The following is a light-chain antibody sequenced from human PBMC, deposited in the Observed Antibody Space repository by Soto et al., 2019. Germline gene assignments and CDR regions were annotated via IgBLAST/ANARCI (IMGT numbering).Light chain of an antibody. CDR3: CSYAASSTFYV. CDR2: EVS. CDR1: SSDVGSYNL. V-gene: IGLV2-23*02. Sequence: QCVLAHPASLSGSPGRSSTISCPGTSSDVGSYNLVSWYQQHPGKAPKLMIYEVSKRPSGVSNRFSGSNSGNTASLTISGLQAEKQATYYCCSYAASSTFYVFGTGTKVTVL. J-gene: IGLJ1*01.